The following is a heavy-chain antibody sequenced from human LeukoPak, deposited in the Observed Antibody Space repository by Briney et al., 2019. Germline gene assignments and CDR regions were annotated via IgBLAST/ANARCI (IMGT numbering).Heavy chain of an antibody. J-gene: IGHJ5*02. V-gene: IGHV3-33*01. Sequence: GRSLRLSCAASGFTFSSYGMHWVRQAPGKGLEWVAVIWYDGSNKYYADSVKGRFTISRDNPKNTLYLQMNSLRAEDTAVYYCARDWTPYYDFWSGYYTSRASDDWFDPWGQGTLVTVSS. CDR3: ARDWTPYYDFWSGYYTSRASDDWFDP. CDR1: GFTFSSYG. CDR2: IWYDGSNK. D-gene: IGHD3-3*01.